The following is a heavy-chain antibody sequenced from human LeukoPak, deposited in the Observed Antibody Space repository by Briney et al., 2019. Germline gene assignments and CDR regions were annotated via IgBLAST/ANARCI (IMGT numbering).Heavy chain of an antibody. Sequence: GGSLRLSCAASRFTFSVYAMNWVRQAPGKGLEWVSAISGNSGSTYYADSVKGRFTISRDNSKNTLYLQMNSLRAEDTAVYYCARDPEMWGQGTLVTVSS. V-gene: IGHV3-23*01. D-gene: IGHD5-24*01. CDR1: RFTFSVYA. CDR3: ARDPEM. CDR2: ISGNSGST. J-gene: IGHJ4*02.